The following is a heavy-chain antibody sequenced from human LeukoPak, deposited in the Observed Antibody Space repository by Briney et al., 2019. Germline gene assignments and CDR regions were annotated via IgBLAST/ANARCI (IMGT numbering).Heavy chain of an antibody. J-gene: IGHJ4*02. V-gene: IGHV4-39*01. CDR2: IYYSGST. CDR1: GGSISSSSYY. D-gene: IGHD1-26*01. Sequence: SETLSLTYTVSGGSISSSSYYWGWIRQPPGKGLEWIGSIYYSGSTYYNPSLKSRVTISVDTSKNQFSLKLSSVTAADTAVYYCARRLTQGSIDYWGQGTLVTVSS. CDR3: ARRLTQGSIDY.